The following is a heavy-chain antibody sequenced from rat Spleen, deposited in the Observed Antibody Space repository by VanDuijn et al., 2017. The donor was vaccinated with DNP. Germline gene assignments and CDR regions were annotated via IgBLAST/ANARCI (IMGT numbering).Heavy chain of an antibody. CDR1: DYSLTSSNN. D-gene: IGHD1-2*01. CDR2: ISYSGST. V-gene: IGHV3-1*01. J-gene: IGHJ3*01. CDR3: ARTDYYSSYIPFAY. Sequence: EVQLQESGPGLVKPSQSLSLTCSVTDYSLTSSNNWNWLRKFPGNKMEWMAYISYSGSTGYNPSLKSRISISRDTSKNQFFLQLNSVTTEDTATYYCARTDYYSSYIPFAYWGQGTLVTVSS.